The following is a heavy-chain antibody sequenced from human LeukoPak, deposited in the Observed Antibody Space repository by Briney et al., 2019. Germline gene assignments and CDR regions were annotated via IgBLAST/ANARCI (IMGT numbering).Heavy chain of an antibody. V-gene: IGHV3-33*01. J-gene: IGHJ4*02. D-gene: IGHD2-21*01. CDR1: GYTFSRHG. Sequence: GGSLRLSCAVSGYTFSRHGMHWVRQAPGKGLEWVAAIWYDGSDKYYADSVKGRFTISRDNSKNMLYLQMDSLRAEDAALYYCARLWGSVSGYFDYWGQGTLVTVSS. CDR2: IWYDGSDK. CDR3: ARLWGSVSGYFDY.